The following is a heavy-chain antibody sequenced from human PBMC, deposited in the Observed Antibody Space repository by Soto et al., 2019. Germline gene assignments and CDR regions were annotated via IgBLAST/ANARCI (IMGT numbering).Heavy chain of an antibody. Sequence: GGSLRLSCAASGFTFSSYAMRWVRQAPGKGLEWVSAISWSGGSTGYADSVKGRFTISRDNAKNTLYLQMNSLRAEDTALYYCAKEVVPAAIGAFDIWGQGTMVTVSS. CDR2: ISWSGGST. J-gene: IGHJ3*02. D-gene: IGHD2-2*01. CDR1: GFTFSSYA. CDR3: AKEVVPAAIGAFDI. V-gene: IGHV3-23*01.